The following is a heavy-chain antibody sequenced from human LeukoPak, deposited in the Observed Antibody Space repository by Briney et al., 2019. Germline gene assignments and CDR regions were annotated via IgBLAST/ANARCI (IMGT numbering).Heavy chain of an antibody. Sequence: GASVKVSCKASGYTFTSYGISWVRQAPGQGLEWMGWINPNSGGTNYAQKFQGRVTMTRDTAISTAYMELSRLRSDDTAVYYCARVRKDGRGYCSGGSCYTTPPFDYWGQGTLVTVSS. CDR1: GYTFTSYG. CDR3: ARVRKDGRGYCSGGSCYTTPPFDY. CDR2: INPNSGGT. J-gene: IGHJ4*02. V-gene: IGHV1-2*02. D-gene: IGHD2-15*01.